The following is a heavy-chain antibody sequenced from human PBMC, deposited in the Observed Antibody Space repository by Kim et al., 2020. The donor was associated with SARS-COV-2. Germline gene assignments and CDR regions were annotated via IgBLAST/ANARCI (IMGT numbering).Heavy chain of an antibody. CDR2: ISGSGNGI. CDR1: GFTFNNYA. CDR3: ATTPLFFNYYGIDV. D-gene: IGHD3-3*01. Sequence: GGSLRLSCTASGFTFNNYAMNWVRQGPGKGLEWVASISGSGNGIYYADSVKGRFTISRDNSKNTLFLQMNRLRVEDTALYYCATTPLFFNYYGIDVWGHGTTVTVSS. V-gene: IGHV3-23*01. J-gene: IGHJ6*02.